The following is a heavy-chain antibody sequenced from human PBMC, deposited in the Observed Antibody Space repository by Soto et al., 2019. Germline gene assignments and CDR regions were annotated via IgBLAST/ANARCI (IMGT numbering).Heavy chain of an antibody. CDR1: GYTFTRYG. V-gene: IGHV1-18*01. CDR3: AKNGQPPYYYYGLDV. J-gene: IGHJ6*02. D-gene: IGHD2-8*01. Sequence: QGQLVQSGAEVKKPGASVKVSCKASGYTFTRYGISWVRQAPGQGLEWMGWISGYNGDTKYAQTFQGRVTMTIDTSTTTAFMELRSLTSDDTAVYYCAKNGQPPYYYYGLDVWGQGTTVTVSS. CDR2: ISGYNGDT.